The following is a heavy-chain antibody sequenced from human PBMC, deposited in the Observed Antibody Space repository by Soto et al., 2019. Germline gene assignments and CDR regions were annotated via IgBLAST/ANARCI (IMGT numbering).Heavy chain of an antibody. V-gene: IGHV1-18*04. D-gene: IGHD1-26*01. Sequence: GPEVKKPGASVKVSCKASGYSFHNFGIIWVRQAPGQGLEWMGWISGQIAKTNYAQKMQGKVTMTTDTSTGAADMELNTRTADDTAMDDSARGPPSGSISLTPRDWGQGTLVTVAS. CDR2: ISGQIAKT. CDR3: ARGPPSGSISLTPRD. J-gene: IGHJ4*02. CDR1: GYSFHNFG.